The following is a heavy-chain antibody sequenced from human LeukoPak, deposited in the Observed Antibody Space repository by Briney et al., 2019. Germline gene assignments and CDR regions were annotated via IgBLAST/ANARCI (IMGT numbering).Heavy chain of an antibody. Sequence: SETLSLTCTVSGGSIRSYYWSWIRQPPGKGPEWRGYINYSGSTNYNPSLKSRVTISVDTSKSQFSLKLSSVTAADTAVYYCARATRVTAYYFDQWGQGTLVTVSS. CDR1: GGSIRSYY. D-gene: IGHD4-17*01. CDR2: INYSGST. CDR3: ARATRVTAYYFDQ. J-gene: IGHJ4*02. V-gene: IGHV4-59*08.